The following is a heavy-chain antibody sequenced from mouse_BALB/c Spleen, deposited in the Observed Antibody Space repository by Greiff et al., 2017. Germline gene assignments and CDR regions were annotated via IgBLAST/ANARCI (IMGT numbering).Heavy chain of an antibody. CDR1: GFSLTSYG. CDR2: IWAGGST. D-gene: IGHD2-1*01. J-gene: IGHJ3*01. V-gene: IGHV2-9*02. Sequence: QVQLKESGPGLVAPSQSLSITCTVSGFSLTSYGVYWVRQPLGKGLEWLGVIWAGGSTNYNSALMSRLSISKDNSKSQVFLKMNSLQTDDTAMYYCASHYGNYVRFAYWGQGTLVTVSA. CDR3: ASHYGNYVRFAY.